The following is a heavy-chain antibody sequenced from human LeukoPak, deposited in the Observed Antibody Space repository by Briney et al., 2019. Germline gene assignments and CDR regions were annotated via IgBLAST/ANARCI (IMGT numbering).Heavy chain of an antibody. CDR2: IYSSGST. CDR3: ASNEWSGYYFDY. V-gene: IGHV4-39*01. D-gene: IGHD3-3*01. Sequence: SETLSLTCTVSGGSVSSGSYYWGWIRQSPGQGLEWIGSIYSSGSTYYNPSLKSRVTISIDTSKNQLSLKMSSVTAADTALYYCASNEWSGYYFDYWGQGTLVTVSS. J-gene: IGHJ4*02. CDR1: GGSVSSGSYY.